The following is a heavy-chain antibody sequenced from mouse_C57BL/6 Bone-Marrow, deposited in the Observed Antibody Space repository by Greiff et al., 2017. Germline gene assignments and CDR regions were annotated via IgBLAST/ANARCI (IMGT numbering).Heavy chain of an antibody. Sequence: QVQLQQSGPGLVQPSQSLSITCTVSGFSLTSYGVHWVRQSPGKGLEWLGVIWRGGSTDYNAAFISRLSISKDNSKSQVFFKMNSLQADDTAIYYCARRSSAMDYWGQGTSVTVSS. CDR3: ARRSSAMDY. CDR2: IWRGGST. CDR1: GFSLTSYG. V-gene: IGHV2-2*01. J-gene: IGHJ4*01.